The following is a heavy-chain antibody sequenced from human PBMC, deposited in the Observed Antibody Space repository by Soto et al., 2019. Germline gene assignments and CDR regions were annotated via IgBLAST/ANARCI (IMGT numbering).Heavy chain of an antibody. J-gene: IGHJ3*02. Sequence: QVQLLQSGAEVKKPGASVKVSCKASGYAFTRYDINWVRQATGQGLEWMGWMNPNSGNTGYAQKFQGRVTMTRDSSISTAYMEVSSLRFEDTAVYYCARAVNADAFDIWGQGTMVTVSS. CDR3: ARAVNADAFDI. V-gene: IGHV1-8*01. D-gene: IGHD3-10*01. CDR2: MNPNSGNT. CDR1: GYAFTRYD.